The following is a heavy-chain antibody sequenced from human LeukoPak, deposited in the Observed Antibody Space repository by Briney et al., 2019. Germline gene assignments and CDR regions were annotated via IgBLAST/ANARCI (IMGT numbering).Heavy chain of an antibody. J-gene: IGHJ6*03. CDR1: GFTFSSYW. V-gene: IGHV3-7*01. Sequence: GGSLRLSCAASGFTFSSYWMSWVRQAPGKGLEWVANIKQDGSEKYYVDSVKGRFTIPRDNAKNSLYLQMNSLRAEDTAVYYCASRSSGYYMDVWGKGTTVTVSS. CDR3: ASRSSGYYMDV. CDR2: IKQDGSEK. D-gene: IGHD6-6*01.